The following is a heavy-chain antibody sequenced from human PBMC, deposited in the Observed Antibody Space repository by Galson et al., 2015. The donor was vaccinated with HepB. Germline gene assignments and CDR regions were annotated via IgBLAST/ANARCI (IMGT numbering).Heavy chain of an antibody. CDR3: ARDYDSSSWGAEYFQH. Sequence: SLRLSCAASGFTFSSYWMSWVRQAPGKGLEWVANIKQDGSEKYYVDSVKGRFTISRDNAKNSLYLQMNSLRAEDTAVYYCARDYDSSSWGAEYFQHWGQGTLVTVSS. J-gene: IGHJ1*01. V-gene: IGHV3-7*03. D-gene: IGHD6-13*01. CDR1: GFTFSSYW. CDR2: IKQDGSEK.